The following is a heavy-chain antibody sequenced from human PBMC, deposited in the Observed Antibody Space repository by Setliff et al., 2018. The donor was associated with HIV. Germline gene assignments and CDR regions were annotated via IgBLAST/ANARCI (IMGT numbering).Heavy chain of an antibody. J-gene: IGHJ6*03. Sequence: PSETLSLTCTVSGVSISYYHWSWIRQPPGKGLEWIGYIYYSGSTNYNPSLKSRVTISVDTSKNQFSLKLSSVTAADTAVYYCARGDGTKYYYYYYMDVWGKGTTVTVSS. D-gene: IGHD1-7*01. CDR2: IYYSGST. CDR3: ARGDGTKYYYYYYMDV. V-gene: IGHV4-59*01. CDR1: GVSISYYH.